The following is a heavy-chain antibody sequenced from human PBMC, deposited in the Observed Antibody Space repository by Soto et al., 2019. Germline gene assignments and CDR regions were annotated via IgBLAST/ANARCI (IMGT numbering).Heavy chain of an antibody. CDR2: IYPGDSDT. CDR3: AKRGQSSDYDFSSGYVDY. J-gene: IGHJ4*02. CDR1: GYSFTSYW. D-gene: IGHD3-3*01. V-gene: IGHV5-51*01. Sequence: GESLKISCKGSGYSFTSYWIGWVRQVPGKGLEWMGIIYPGDSDTRYSPSFQGQVTISADESISTAYLQWSSLKASDTAMYYCAKRGQSSDYDFSSGYVDYWGQGTLVTVSS.